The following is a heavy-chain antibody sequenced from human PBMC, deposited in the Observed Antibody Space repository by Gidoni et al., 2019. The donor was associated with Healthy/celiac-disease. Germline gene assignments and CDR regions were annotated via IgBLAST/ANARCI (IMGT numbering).Heavy chain of an antibody. CDR2: ISYDGSNT. CDR3: SRTRAYSYGYFDY. V-gene: IGHV3-30*04. J-gene: IGHJ4*02. D-gene: IGHD5-18*01. Sequence: QVQLLDSGGGVVQPGRSLRLSCVVPKFPFSSYAMHCVRQAPGKGLEWVAVISYDGSNTYYADSVKGRFTISRDNSKNTLYLQMNSLRAEDTAMYHCSRTRAYSYGYFDYWGQGTLVTVSS. CDR1: KFPFSSYA.